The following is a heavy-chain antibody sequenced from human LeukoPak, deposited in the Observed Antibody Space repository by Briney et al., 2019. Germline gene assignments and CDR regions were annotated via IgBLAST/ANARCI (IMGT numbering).Heavy chain of an antibody. CDR3: ARDRDSSGWFDY. V-gene: IGHV4-59*01. CDR1: GGSIRGFY. Sequence: PSETLSLTCTVSGGSIRGFYWGWIRQPPGKGLEWIGFIYYSGSANYNPALKSRVTMSVDMSKNHFSLKLSSVTAADTAFYYCARDRDSSGWFDYWGQGALVTVSS. CDR2: IYYSGSA. J-gene: IGHJ4*02. D-gene: IGHD6-19*01.